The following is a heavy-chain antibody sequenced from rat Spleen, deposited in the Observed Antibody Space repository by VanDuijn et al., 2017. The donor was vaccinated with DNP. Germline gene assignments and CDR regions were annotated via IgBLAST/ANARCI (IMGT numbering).Heavy chain of an antibody. J-gene: IGHJ3*01. Sequence: EVQLVESGGGLVQPGRSLKLSCVASGFTFSDYDMAWVRQAPTKGLEWVAAISSTGVVTYYRDSVKGRFIVSRDNAKSTLDLQMDSLRSEDTATYFCIRRGGKGLFSKWGQGTLVTVSS. CDR1: GFTFSDYD. CDR2: ISSTGVVT. CDR3: IRRGGKGLFSK. D-gene: IGHD3-1*01. V-gene: IGHV5-25*01.